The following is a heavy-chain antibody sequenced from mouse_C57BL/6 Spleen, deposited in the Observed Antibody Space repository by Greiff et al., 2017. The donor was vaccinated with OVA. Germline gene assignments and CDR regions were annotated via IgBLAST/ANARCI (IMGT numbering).Heavy chain of an antibody. CDR3: ARGKTGYEYAMDD. CDR1: GYTFTDYE. D-gene: IGHD3-2*02. Sequence: QVQLQQSGAELVRPGASVTLSCKASGYTFTDYEMHWVKQTPVHGLEWIGAIDPETGGTAYTQKFKGKAILTADKSSSTAYMELRSLTSEDAAVYYCARGKTGYEYAMDDGGQGTSVTVSS. J-gene: IGHJ4*01. CDR2: IDPETGGT. V-gene: IGHV1-15*01.